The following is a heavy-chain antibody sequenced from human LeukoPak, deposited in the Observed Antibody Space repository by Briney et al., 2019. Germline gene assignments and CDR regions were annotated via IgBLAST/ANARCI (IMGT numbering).Heavy chain of an antibody. Sequence: ASETLSLTCPVSGVSISSSSYYWGWIRQPPGKGLEWIGSIYYSGSTYYNPSLKSRVTISVDTSKNQFSLKLSSVTAADTAVYYCARLFRGTTDWFDPWGQGTLVTVSS. CDR3: ARLFRGTTDWFDP. CDR2: IYYSGST. D-gene: IGHD1-14*01. CDR1: GVSISSSSYY. J-gene: IGHJ5*02. V-gene: IGHV4-39*01.